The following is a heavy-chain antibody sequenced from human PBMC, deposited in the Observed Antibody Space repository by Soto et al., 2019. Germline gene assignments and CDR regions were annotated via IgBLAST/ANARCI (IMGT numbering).Heavy chain of an antibody. CDR2: INSDGSGT. D-gene: IGHD3-10*01. Sequence: EVQLVESGGGLVQPGGSLRLSCAASGFIFSNPWMNWVRQVPGKGLVWVSRINSDGSGTSYADSVKGRFTISKDNAKNTLFLEMNSLRAEDTAVYYCATDSIRFVEHWGQGTLVTVSS. J-gene: IGHJ1*01. CDR1: GFIFSNPW. CDR3: ATDSIRFVEH. V-gene: IGHV3-74*01.